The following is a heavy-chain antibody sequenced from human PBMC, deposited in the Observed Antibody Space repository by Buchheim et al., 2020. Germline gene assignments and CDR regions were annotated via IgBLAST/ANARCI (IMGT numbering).Heavy chain of an antibody. CDR2: ISYDGSNK. CDR3: ARLFGSGEDPFDY. CDR1: GFTFSSYA. J-gene: IGHJ4*02. V-gene: IGHV3-30*04. Sequence: QVQLVESGGGVVQPGRSLRLSCAASGFTFSSYAMHWVRQAPGKGLEWVAVISYDGSNKYYADSVKGRFPISRHNSKNTLYLQMNSLRAEDTAVYYCARLFGSGEDPFDYWGQGTL. D-gene: IGHD3-10*01.